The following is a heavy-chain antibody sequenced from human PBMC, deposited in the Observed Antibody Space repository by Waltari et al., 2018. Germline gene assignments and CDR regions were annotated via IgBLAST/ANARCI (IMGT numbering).Heavy chain of an antibody. J-gene: IGHJ6*03. CDR1: GGSISSSSYY. D-gene: IGHD4-17*01. CDR3: ARGQGTVTRTGYYYYMDV. V-gene: IGHV4-39*07. CDR2: IYYSGGT. Sequence: QLQLQESGPGLVKPSETLSLTCTVSGGSISSSSYYWGWIRQPPGKGLEWIGSIYYSGGTYYNPSLKSRVTISVDTSKNQFSLKLSSVTAADTAVYYCARGQGTVTRTGYYYYMDVWGKGTTVTVSS.